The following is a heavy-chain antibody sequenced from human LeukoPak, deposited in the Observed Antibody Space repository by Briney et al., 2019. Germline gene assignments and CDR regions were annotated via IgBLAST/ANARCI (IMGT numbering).Heavy chain of an antibody. D-gene: IGHD1-7*01. Sequence: GGSLRLSCAASGFTFSSYAMSWVRQAPGKGLEWVSSISGSGDTTYYADSVKGRFTVSRDYAKNTLFLQMNNLRTEDTALYFCATAKNFRFEYWGQGSLVIVSA. CDR3: ATAKNFRFEY. CDR1: GFTFSSYA. J-gene: IGHJ4*02. V-gene: IGHV3-23*01. CDR2: ISGSGDTT.